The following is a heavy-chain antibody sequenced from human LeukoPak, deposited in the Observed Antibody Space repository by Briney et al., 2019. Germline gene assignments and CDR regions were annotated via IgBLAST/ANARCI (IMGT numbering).Heavy chain of an antibody. D-gene: IGHD3-9*01. CDR2: IYSGGST. CDR3: ALYHILTGYSLDY. J-gene: IGHJ4*02. V-gene: IGHV3-66*01. Sequence: GGSLRLSCAASGFTVSSNYMSWVRQAPGKGLEWVSVIYSGGSTYYADSVKGRFTISRDNSKNTLYLQMNSLRAEDTAVYYCALYHILTGYSLDYWGQGTLVTVSS. CDR1: GFTVSSNY.